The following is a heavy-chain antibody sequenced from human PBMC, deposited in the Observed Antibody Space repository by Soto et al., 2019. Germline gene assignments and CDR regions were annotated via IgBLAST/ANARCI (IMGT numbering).Heavy chain of an antibody. V-gene: IGHV3-30*18. CDR2: ISYDGSEK. CDR1: GFSFSDHA. CDR3: AKISRDSSVDF. Sequence: GGSLRLSCAASGFSFSDHAIHWVRQSPGKGLEWVAVISYDGSEKYYAASVRGRFTISRDNSNNTLYLQLSSLRPEDTAVYYCAKISRDSSVDFWGQGTQVTVS. J-gene: IGHJ4*02. D-gene: IGHD3-22*01.